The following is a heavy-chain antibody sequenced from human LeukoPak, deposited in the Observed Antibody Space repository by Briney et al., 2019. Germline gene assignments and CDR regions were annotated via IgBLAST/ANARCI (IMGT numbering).Heavy chain of an antibody. CDR1: GYTFTSYG. CDR3: ARWEVPYSVILTGYGAWGY. V-gene: IGHV1-18*01. D-gene: IGHD3-9*01. CDR2: ISAYNGNT. J-gene: IGHJ4*02. Sequence: ASVKVSCKASGYTFTSYGISWVRQAPGQGLEWMGWISAYNGNTNYAQKLQGRVTMTTDTSTSTAYMELRSLRSDDTAVYYTARWEVPYSVILTGYGAWGYWGQGTLVTVSS.